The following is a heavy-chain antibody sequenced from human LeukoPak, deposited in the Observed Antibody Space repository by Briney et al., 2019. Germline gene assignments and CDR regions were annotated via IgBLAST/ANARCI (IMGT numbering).Heavy chain of an antibody. CDR2: ISDDGSNT. Sequence: GGSLRLSCTASGFTLSSFGMHWVRQAPGKGLEWVAVISDDGSNTYYADSVKSRFTISRDNSKNTLYLQLNSLRTEDTAVYYCAKDADTATIIYWYFDLWGRGTLVTVSS. V-gene: IGHV3-30*18. J-gene: IGHJ2*01. D-gene: IGHD5-18*01. CDR1: GFTLSSFG. CDR3: AKDADTATIIYWYFDL.